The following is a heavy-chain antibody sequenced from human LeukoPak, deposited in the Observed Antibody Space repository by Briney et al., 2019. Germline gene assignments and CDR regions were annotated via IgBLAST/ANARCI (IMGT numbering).Heavy chain of an antibody. CDR3: AKDGLGYCSSTSCYVHYYYGMDV. V-gene: IGHV3-30*18. D-gene: IGHD2-2*01. J-gene: IGHJ6*02. CDR1: GFTFSSYG. CDR2: ISYDGSNK. Sequence: PGGSLRLSCAASGFTFSSYGMHWVRQAPGKGLEWVAVISYDGSNKYYADSVKGRFTISRDNSKNTLYLQMNSLRAEDTAVYYCAKDGLGYCSSTSCYVHYYYGMDVWGQGTLVTVSS.